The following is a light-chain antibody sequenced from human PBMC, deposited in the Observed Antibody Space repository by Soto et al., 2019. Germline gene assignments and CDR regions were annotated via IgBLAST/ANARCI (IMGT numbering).Light chain of an antibody. CDR2: EVT. J-gene: IGLJ3*02. CDR1: SSDVGNYNF. V-gene: IGLV2-23*02. CDR3: CSYAGSSTWV. Sequence: QSVLTQPASVSGSPGQSIAISCTGTSSDVGNYNFVSWYQQHPGKAPKLMISEVTKRPSGVSNRFSGSKSGNTASLTISGLQAEDVADYHCCSYAGSSTWVFGGGTKLTVL.